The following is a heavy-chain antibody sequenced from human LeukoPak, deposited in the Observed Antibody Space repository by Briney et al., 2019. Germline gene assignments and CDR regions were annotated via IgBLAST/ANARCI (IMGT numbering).Heavy chain of an antibody. CDR1: GFSFSSYG. CDR2: ISYDGSKK. Sequence: PGRSLRLSCAASGFSFSSYGMHWVRQAPGKGLEWVAVISYDGSKKYYVDSVKGRLTISRDNSKNTLYLQMNSLRAEDTAVYYCAKGTVVSGNYYDRFDSWGQGILVTVSS. CDR3: AKGTVVSGNYYDRFDS. J-gene: IGHJ4*02. D-gene: IGHD1-26*01. V-gene: IGHV3-30*18.